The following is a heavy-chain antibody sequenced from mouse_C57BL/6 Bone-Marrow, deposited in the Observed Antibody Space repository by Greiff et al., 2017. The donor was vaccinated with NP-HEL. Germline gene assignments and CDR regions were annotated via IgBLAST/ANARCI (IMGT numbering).Heavy chain of an antibody. CDR2: IYPRSGNT. CDR1: GYTFTSYG. J-gene: IGHJ3*01. CDR3: ARGSYYSNLAWFAY. D-gene: IGHD2-5*01. Sequence: VKLVESGAELARPGASVKLSCKASGYTFTSYGISWVKQRTGQGLEWIGEIYPRSGNTYYNEKFKGKATLTADKSSSTAYMELRSLTSEDSAVYFCARGSYYSNLAWFAYWGQGTLVTVSA. V-gene: IGHV1-81*01.